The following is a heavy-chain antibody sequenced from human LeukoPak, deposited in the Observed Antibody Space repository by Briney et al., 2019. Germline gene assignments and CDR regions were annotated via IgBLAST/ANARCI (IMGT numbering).Heavy chain of an antibody. CDR2: ISSSSSYK. CDR1: GFTFSDYY. CDR3: ARILAVASFHPFDY. V-gene: IGHV3-11*03. D-gene: IGHD6-19*01. J-gene: IGHJ4*02. Sequence: GGSLRLSCAASGFTFSDYYMNWIRQAPGKGLEWVSYISSSSSYKNYADSVKGRFTISRDNAKKSLYLQMNSPRAEDTAVYYCARILAVASFHPFDYWGQGTLVTVSS.